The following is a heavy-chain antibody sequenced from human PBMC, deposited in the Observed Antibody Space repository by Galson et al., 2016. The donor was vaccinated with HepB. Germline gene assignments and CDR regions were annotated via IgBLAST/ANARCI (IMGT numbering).Heavy chain of an antibody. CDR1: GHTLTELS. J-gene: IGHJ3*02. CDR3: ATSGDWDAFEI. V-gene: IGHV1-24*01. CDR2: FDREDGET. Sequence: SVKVSCKVAGHTLTELSIHWVRQAPGKGLEWLGGFDREDGETLDAEKFQDRVTMTEDTSTDTAYMELRSLRSEATAAYYWATSGDWDAFEIWVQGTMGAVS. D-gene: IGHD3-10*01.